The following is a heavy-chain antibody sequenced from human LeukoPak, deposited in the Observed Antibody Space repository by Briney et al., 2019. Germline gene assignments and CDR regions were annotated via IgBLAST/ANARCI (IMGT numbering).Heavy chain of an antibody. CDR1: GGTFSSYA. D-gene: IGHD2-15*01. CDR3: ARDRRGYCSGGSCQPYNWFDP. Sequence: SVKVSCKASGGTFSSYAISWVRQAPGQGLEWRGGIIPIFGTANYAQKFQGRVTITADESTSTAYMELSSLRSEDTAVYYCARDRRGYCSGGSCQPYNWFDPWGQGTLVTVSS. V-gene: IGHV1-69*01. J-gene: IGHJ5*02. CDR2: IIPIFGTA.